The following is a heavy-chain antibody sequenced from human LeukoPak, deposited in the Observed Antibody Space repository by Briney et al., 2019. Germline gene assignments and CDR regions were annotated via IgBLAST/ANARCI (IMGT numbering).Heavy chain of an antibody. V-gene: IGHV3-7*01. CDR2: IKQDGSEK. J-gene: IGHJ6*03. D-gene: IGHD2-2*01. CDR1: GFTFSSYW. CDR3: ARGMPSYYSYYMDV. Sequence: PGGSLRLSCAASGFTFSSYWMGWVRQAAGKGLEWVANIKQDGSEKYYVDSVKGRFTISRDNAKNSLYLQMNSLRAEDTAVYYCARGMPSYYSYYMDVWGKGTTVTVSS.